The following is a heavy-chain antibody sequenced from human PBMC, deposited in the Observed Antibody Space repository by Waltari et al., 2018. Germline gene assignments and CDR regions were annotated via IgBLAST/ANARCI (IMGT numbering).Heavy chain of an antibody. J-gene: IGHJ4*02. CDR2: IRYDGSNK. Sequence: QVQLVESGGGVVQPGGSLGLSCAASGFNFRRYGMHWVRQAPGKGLEWVAFIRYDGSNKFYADSVKGRFTISRDNSKNTLYLQMNSLRPEDTALYYCVRDGIIPSRDYFDFWGQGTLVTVSS. CDR3: VRDGIIPSRDYFDF. V-gene: IGHV3-30*02. CDR1: GFNFRRYG. D-gene: IGHD2-21*01.